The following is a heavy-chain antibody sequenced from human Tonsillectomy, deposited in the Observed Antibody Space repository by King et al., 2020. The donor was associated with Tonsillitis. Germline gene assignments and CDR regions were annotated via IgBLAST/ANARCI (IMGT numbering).Heavy chain of an antibody. CDR3: ARTDQGLRGDQDAFHI. CDR2: IYYSGST. D-gene: IGHD7-27*01. J-gene: IGHJ3*02. V-gene: IGHV4-31*03. Sequence: VQLQESGPGLVKPSQTLSLTCTVSGGSISSGGYYWSWIRQHPGKGLEWMGYIYYSGSTDYNPSLKSRVTISVDTSKNQFSLKLSSVTAADTAVYYCARTDQGLRGDQDAFHIWGQGTMVTVSS. CDR1: GGSISSGGYY.